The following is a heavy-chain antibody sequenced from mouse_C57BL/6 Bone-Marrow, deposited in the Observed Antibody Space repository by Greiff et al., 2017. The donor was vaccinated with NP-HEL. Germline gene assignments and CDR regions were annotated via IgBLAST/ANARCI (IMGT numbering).Heavy chain of an antibody. Sequence: VQLQQSGAELVRPGASVKLSCTASGFNIKDYYMHWVKQRPEQGLEWIGRIDPEDGDTAYAPKFQGKATMTADTSSNTAYLQLSSLTSEDTAVYYCTTDYGSSYPGFDYWGQGTTLTVSS. D-gene: IGHD1-1*01. CDR2: IDPEDGDT. CDR1: GFNIKDYY. CDR3: TTDYGSSYPGFDY. V-gene: IGHV14-1*01. J-gene: IGHJ2*01.